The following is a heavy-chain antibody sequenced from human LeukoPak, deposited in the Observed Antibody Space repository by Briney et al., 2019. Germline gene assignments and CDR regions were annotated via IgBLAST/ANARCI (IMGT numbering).Heavy chain of an antibody. D-gene: IGHD2-2*01. CDR3: ARDLCTTTSCLDH. V-gene: IGHV3-33*01. Sequence: AVIWYDGSKKYYADSVKGRFTISRDDSKNTVYLQMNSLRVEDTAVYYCARDLCTTTSCLDHWGQGTLVTVSS. J-gene: IGHJ4*02. CDR2: IWYDGSKK.